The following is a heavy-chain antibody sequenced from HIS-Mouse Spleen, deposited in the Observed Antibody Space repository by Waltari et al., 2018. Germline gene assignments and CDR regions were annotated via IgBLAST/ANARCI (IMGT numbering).Heavy chain of an antibody. CDR2: ISYDGSKK. CDR3: AKASSGWLDY. J-gene: IGHJ4*02. CDR1: GFTFSSYG. V-gene: IGHV3-30*18. Sequence: QVQLVESGGGVVQPGRSLRLSCAASGFTFSSYGMHWVRQAPGKGLEWVAVISYDGSKKYYAASVKGRFTISRDNSKNTLYLQMNSLRAEDTAVYYCAKASSGWLDYWGQGTLVTVSS. D-gene: IGHD6-19*01.